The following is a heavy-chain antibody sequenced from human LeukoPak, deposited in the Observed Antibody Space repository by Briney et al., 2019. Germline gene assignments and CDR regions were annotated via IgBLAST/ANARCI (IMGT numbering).Heavy chain of an antibody. CDR1: GFTFSSYG. J-gene: IGHJ4*02. D-gene: IGHD3-22*01. CDR3: ARAAFYYDSSGYYNFDY. Sequence: GGSLRLSCTASGFTFSSYGMHWVRQAPGKGLEWVAVIWYDGSKQYYADSVKGRFTISRDNSKSTLYLQMNGLRAEDTAVYYCARAAFYYDSSGYYNFDYWGQGTLVTVSS. CDR2: IWYDGSKQ. V-gene: IGHV3-33*01.